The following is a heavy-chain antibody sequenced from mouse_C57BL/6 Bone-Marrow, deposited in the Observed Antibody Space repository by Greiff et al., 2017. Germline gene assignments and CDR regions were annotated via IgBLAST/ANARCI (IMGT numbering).Heavy chain of an antibody. J-gene: IGHJ4*01. CDR2: IWSGGST. CDR3: ARNSRSSMMDY. Sequence: QVQLQQSGPGLVQPSQSLSITCTVSGFSLTSYGVHWVRQSPGKGLEWLGVIWSGGSTDDNAAFISRLSISKDNSKSQVFFKRNSLQADDTSIYYCARNSRSSMMDYWGQGTSVTVSS. V-gene: IGHV2-2*01. CDR1: GFSLTSYG. D-gene: IGHD2-1*01.